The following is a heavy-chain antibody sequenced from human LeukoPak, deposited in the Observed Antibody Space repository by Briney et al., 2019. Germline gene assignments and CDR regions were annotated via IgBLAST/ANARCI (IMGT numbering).Heavy chain of an antibody. V-gene: IGHV3-9*01. CDR3: AKDAYSSNWYYFDY. CDR1: GFTFYDYA. Sequence: GRSLRLSCAASGFTFYDYAMHSVRQAPGKGLGSVSGISWNSGNIDYADSVKGRFTISRDNAKNSLYLQMNSLRAEDTALYYCAKDAYSSNWYYFDYWGQGTLVTVSS. J-gene: IGHJ4*02. CDR2: ISWNSGNI. D-gene: IGHD6-13*01.